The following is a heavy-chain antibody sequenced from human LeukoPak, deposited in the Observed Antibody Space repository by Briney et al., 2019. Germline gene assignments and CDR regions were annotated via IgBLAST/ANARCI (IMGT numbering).Heavy chain of an antibody. V-gene: IGHV1-18*01. CDR2: ISPYSDNT. CDR3: ARGGPFSIAAARVYYFDY. CDR1: DYTFTNYG. D-gene: IGHD6-13*01. Sequence: ASVKVSCKASDYTFTNYGISWVRRAPGQGLEWMGWISPYSDNTNYAQNLQGRVTMTTDTSTSTAYMELRSLTSDDTAMYYCARGGPFSIAAARVYYFDYWGQGTLVTVSS. J-gene: IGHJ4*02.